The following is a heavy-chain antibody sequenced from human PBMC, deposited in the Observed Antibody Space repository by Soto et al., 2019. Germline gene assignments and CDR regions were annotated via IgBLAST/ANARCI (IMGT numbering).Heavy chain of an antibody. J-gene: IGHJ4*02. V-gene: IGHV3-11*01. CDR2: ISSSGSTI. CDR1: GFTFSDYY. Sequence: GGSLRLSCAASGFTFSDYYMSWIRQAPGKGLEWVSYISSSGSTIYYADSVKGRFTISRDNAKNSLYLQMNSLRAEDTAVYYCARKLISYCSSTSCYAGGWGQGTLVTVSS. D-gene: IGHD2-2*01. CDR3: ARKLISYCSSTSCYAGG.